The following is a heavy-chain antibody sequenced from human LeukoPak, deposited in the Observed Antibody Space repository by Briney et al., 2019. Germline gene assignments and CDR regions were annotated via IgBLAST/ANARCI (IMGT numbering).Heavy chain of an antibody. J-gene: IGHJ4*02. V-gene: IGHV3-33*06. CDR1: GFTFGSYG. D-gene: IGHD3-22*01. Sequence: GGSLRLSCAASGFTFGSYGMHWVRQAPGKGLEWVAVIWYDGSSKNYADSVKGRFTISRDNSKNTLYLQMNSLRAEDTAVYYCAKDFNAYYDSSGSPDYWGQGTLVTVSS. CDR3: AKDFNAYYDSSGSPDY. CDR2: IWYDGSSK.